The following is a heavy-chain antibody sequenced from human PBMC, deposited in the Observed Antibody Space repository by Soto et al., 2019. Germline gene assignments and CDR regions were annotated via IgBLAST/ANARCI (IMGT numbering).Heavy chain of an antibody. J-gene: IGHJ6*03. Sequence: QVKVVESGGGVVQPGRSLRLSCVASGFSFSDYGMHWVRQAPGKGLEWVAGIWFDGSNRYYADSVKGRFTISRDNSKNTLNLQMNSLRAEDMAVYFGARDSDNGDENYFYYMDVWGKGTTVTVSS. CDR1: GFSFSDYG. CDR3: ARDSDNGDENYFYYMDV. CDR2: IWFDGSNR. D-gene: IGHD4-17*01. V-gene: IGHV3-33*01.